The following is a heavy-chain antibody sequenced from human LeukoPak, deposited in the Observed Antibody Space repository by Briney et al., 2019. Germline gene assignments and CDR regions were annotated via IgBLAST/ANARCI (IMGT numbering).Heavy chain of an antibody. CDR1: GFTFSSYS. Sequence: GGSLRLSCAASGFTFSSYSMNWVRQAPGKGLEWVSSISSSSSYIYYADSVKGRFTISRDNSKNTLYLQVNSLRAEDTAVYYCARDYYDSSSYHYNGPFDYWGQGTLVTVSS. J-gene: IGHJ4*02. V-gene: IGHV3-21*01. CDR3: ARDYYDSSSYHYNGPFDY. D-gene: IGHD3-22*01. CDR2: ISSSSSYI.